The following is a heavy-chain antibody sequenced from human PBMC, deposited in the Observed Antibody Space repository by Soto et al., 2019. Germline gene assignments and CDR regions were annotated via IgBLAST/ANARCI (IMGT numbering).Heavy chain of an antibody. CDR3: ARIRLVGDSKGFDN. J-gene: IGHJ4*02. CDR2: IDWEEDK. Sequence: QSGPTLVNPTQTLTLTCTFSGFSLTSSGMCVSWIRQPPGKALEWLALIDWEEDKYYNTPMKTRLTISRDTSKNQVVLTMTNMDPVDTATYYCARIRLVGDSKGFDNWGQGTLVTVSS. V-gene: IGHV2-70*01. D-gene: IGHD2-21*01. CDR1: GFSLTSSGMC.